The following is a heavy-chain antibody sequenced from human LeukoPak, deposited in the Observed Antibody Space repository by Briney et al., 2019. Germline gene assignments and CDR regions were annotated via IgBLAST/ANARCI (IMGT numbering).Heavy chain of an antibody. CDR3: ARDSPDIVVTIEAFDI. Sequence: PGGSLRLSCAASGFTFSSYSMNWVRQAPGKGLEWVSSISSSSSYIYYADSVKGRFTISRDNAKNSLYLQMNSLRAEDTAVYYCARDSPDIVVTIEAFDIWGQGTMVTVSS. CDR1: GFTFSSYS. V-gene: IGHV3-21*01. J-gene: IGHJ3*02. D-gene: IGHD5-12*01. CDR2: ISSSSSYI.